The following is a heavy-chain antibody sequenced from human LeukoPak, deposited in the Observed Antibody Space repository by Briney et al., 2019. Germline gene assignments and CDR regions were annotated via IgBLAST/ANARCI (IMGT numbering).Heavy chain of an antibody. CDR1: GGTXXSYA. J-gene: IGHJ3*02. D-gene: IGHD2-15*01. Sequence: ASVKVSCKASGGTXXSYAIXWVRQAPGXXXXXXXXXIPXLGIANYAQKFQGRVTITADKSTSTAYMELSSLRSEDTAVYYCARHALGYCSGGSCLHAFDIWGQGTMVTVSS. CDR3: ARHALGYCSGGSCLHAFDI. CDR2: XIPXLGIA. V-gene: IGHV1-69*04.